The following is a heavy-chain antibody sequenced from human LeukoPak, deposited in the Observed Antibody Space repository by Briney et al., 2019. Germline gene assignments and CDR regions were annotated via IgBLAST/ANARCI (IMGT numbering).Heavy chain of an antibody. CDR2: ISGSGDNT. Sequence: GGSLRLSCAASGFTFSSYAMTWVRQAPGKGLEWVSGISGSGDNTNCADSVKGRFTISRDNSKNTLYLQVNSLRAEDTAVYYCASFPRGNLGLIILDYWGQGTLVTVSS. D-gene: IGHD3-16*02. CDR3: ASFPRGNLGLIILDY. CDR1: GFTFSSYA. V-gene: IGHV3-23*01. J-gene: IGHJ4*02.